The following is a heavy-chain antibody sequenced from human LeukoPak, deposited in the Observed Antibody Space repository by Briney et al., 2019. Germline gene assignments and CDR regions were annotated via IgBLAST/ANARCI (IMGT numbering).Heavy chain of an antibody. V-gene: IGHV3-23*01. CDR1: GFTFSSYA. J-gene: IGHJ4*02. CDR2: ISGSGGST. Sequence: GGSLRLSCAASGFTFSSYAMSRVRQAPGKGLEWVSAISGSGGSTYYADSVKGRFTISRDNSKNTLYLQMNSLRAEDTAVYYCAKGDILTGYFDYWGQGTLVTVSS. D-gene: IGHD3-9*01. CDR3: AKGDILTGYFDY.